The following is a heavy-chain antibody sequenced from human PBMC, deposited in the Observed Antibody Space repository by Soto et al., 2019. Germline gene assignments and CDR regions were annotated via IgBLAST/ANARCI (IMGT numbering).Heavy chain of an antibody. J-gene: IGHJ4*02. CDR2: IYHSGST. V-gene: IGHV4-4*02. CDR1: GGSISSSNW. Sequence: SETLSLTCAVSGGSISSSNWWSWVRQPPGKGLEWIGEIYHSGSTNYNPSLKSRVTISVDKSKNQFSLKLSSVTAADTAVYYCARVPTLYSTMMPYYFDYWGQGTLVTVSS. CDR3: ARVPTLYSTMMPYYFDY. D-gene: IGHD3-22*01.